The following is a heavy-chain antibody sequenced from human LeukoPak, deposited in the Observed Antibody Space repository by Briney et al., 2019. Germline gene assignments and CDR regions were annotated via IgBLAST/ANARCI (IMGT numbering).Heavy chain of an antibody. V-gene: IGHV6-1*01. Sequence: SQTLSLTCAISGDSVSSNSAAWNWIRQSPSRGLEWLGRTYYRSKWYNDYAVSVKSRITINPDTSKNQFSLHLNSVTPEDTAVYYCARGDIVVVVAAFDYWGQGTLVTVSS. D-gene: IGHD2-15*01. J-gene: IGHJ4*02. CDR1: GDSVSSNSAA. CDR3: ARGDIVVVVAAFDY. CDR2: TYYRSKWYN.